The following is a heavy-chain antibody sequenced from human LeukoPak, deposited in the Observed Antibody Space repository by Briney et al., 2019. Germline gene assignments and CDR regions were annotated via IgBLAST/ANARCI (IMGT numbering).Heavy chain of an antibody. Sequence: GGSLRLSCAAPGFTLRTYWMSWVRQAPGKGLEWVASIKRDGSEKYYVDSVKGRFTISRDNAKNTLYLQMNSLRAEDTAVYYCARVPGIAVPWGQGTLVTVSS. J-gene: IGHJ4*02. CDR1: GFTLRTYW. CDR2: IKRDGSEK. V-gene: IGHV3-7*01. D-gene: IGHD6-19*01. CDR3: ARVPGIAVP.